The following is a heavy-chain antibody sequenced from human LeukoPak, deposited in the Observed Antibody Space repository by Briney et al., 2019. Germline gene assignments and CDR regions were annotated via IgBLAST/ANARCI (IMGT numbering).Heavy chain of an antibody. Sequence: PGGSLRLSCAASGFTFSSYAMHWVRQAPGKGLEWVAVISYDGSNKYYADSVKGRFTNSRDNSKNTLYLQMNSLRAEDTAVYYCARIADYWGQGTLVTVSS. CDR1: GFTFSSYA. V-gene: IGHV3-30*04. D-gene: IGHD2-21*01. J-gene: IGHJ4*02. CDR2: ISYDGSNK. CDR3: ARIADY.